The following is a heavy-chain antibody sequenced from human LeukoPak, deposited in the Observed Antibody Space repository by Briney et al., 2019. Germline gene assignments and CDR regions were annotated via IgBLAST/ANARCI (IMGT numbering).Heavy chain of an antibody. CDR2: ISSSGSTI. CDR1: GFTFSSYE. V-gene: IGHV3-48*03. J-gene: IGHJ4*02. D-gene: IGHD3-22*01. CDR3: ARDRTYYYDSSGYYRYDC. Sequence: PGGSLRLSCAASGFTFSSYEKNWVRQAPGKGLEWVSYISSSGSTIYYADSVKGRFTISRDNAKNSLYLQMNSLRAEDTAVYYCARDRTYYYDSSGYYRYDCWGQGTLVTVSS.